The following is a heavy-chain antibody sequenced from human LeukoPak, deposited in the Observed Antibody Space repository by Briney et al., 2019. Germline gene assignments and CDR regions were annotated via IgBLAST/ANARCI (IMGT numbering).Heavy chain of an antibody. V-gene: IGHV3-23*01. Sequence: PGGSLRLSCAASGFTFSIYAMSWVRQAPGKGLEWVSVISGSGGDTYYADSVKGRFTISRDNSKNTLYLQMNSLRAEDTAVYYCAKDRPETRIAARLMGINYWGQGTLVTVSS. CDR2: ISGSGGDT. D-gene: IGHD6-6*01. J-gene: IGHJ4*02. CDR3: AKDRPETRIAARLMGINY. CDR1: GFTFSIYA.